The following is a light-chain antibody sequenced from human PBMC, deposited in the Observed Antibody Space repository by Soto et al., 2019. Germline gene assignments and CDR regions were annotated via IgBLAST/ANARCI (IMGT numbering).Light chain of an antibody. V-gene: IGKV3-20*01. CDR2: GAS. CDR3: QQYGSSPPLT. CDR1: QSVSSSY. J-gene: IGKJ4*01. Sequence: IVLTQSPGTLSLSPGERATLSCRAIQSVSSSYLAWYQQKPGQAPRPLIYGASSRATGIPARFSGSGSGTDFTLTISRLEPEDFAVYYCQQYGSSPPLTFGGGTKVDIK.